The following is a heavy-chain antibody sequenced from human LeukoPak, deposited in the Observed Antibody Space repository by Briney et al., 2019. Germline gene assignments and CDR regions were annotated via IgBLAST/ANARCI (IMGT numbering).Heavy chain of an antibody. J-gene: IGHJ4*02. CDR3: ARDLASVGY. Sequence: GGSLRLSCAAPGFTFSSYSMNWVRQAPGKGLEWVSYISSSTSTIYYAESVKGRFTISRDNAKNSLYLQMNSLRAEDTAVYYCARDLASVGYWGQGTLVTVSS. CDR1: GFTFSSYS. V-gene: IGHV3-48*01. CDR2: ISSSTSTI. D-gene: IGHD3-10*01.